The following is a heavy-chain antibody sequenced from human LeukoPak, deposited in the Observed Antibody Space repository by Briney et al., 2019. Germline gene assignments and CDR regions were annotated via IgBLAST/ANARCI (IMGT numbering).Heavy chain of an antibody. CDR3: ARADYSDSGTYFYLDY. CDR2: IYYSGST. J-gene: IGHJ4*02. D-gene: IGHD3-10*01. V-gene: IGHV4-59*01. CDR1: GGSISSYY. Sequence: SETLSLTCTVSGGSISSYYWSWIRQPPGKGLEWIGYIYYSGSTNYNPSLKSRVTISVDTSKNQFSLKLSSVTAADTAVYYCARADYSDSGTYFYLDYWGQGTLVTVSS.